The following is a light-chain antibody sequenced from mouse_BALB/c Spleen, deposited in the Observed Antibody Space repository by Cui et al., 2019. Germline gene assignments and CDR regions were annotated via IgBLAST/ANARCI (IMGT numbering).Light chain of an antibody. J-gene: IGKJ5*01. V-gene: IGKV4-68*01. CDR1: SSVSY. CDR3: QQWSSNPRT. CDR2: LTS. Sequence: QIVLTQSPALMSASQWEKVTMTCSASSSVSYMYWYQQKPRSTPKPWIYLTSNLASGVPARFSGSGSGTSYSLTISSMEAEDAADYYCQQWSSNPRTFGAGTKLELK.